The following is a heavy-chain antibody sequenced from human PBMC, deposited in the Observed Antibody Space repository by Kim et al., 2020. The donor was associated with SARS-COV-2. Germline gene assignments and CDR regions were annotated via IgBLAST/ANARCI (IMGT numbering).Heavy chain of an antibody. J-gene: IGHJ4*02. D-gene: IGHD1-26*01. CDR2: INCDGGKS. CDR3: AREVMGGVGATNY. CDR1: GYTFTNYH. V-gene: IGHV1-46*04. Sequence: ASVKVSCKASGYTFTNYHMHWVRQAPGQGLEWLGIINCDGGKSHQAQKLQGRVAVTRDTSTSTVFLELSSINSEDTAVYYCAREVMGGVGATNYWGQGTLVTVSS.